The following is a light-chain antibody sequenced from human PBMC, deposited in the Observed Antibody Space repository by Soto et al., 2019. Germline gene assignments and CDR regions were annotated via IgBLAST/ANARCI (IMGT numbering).Light chain of an antibody. V-gene: IGKV3-11*01. Sequence: EVVLTQSPATLSLSPGEGASLSCRASQSVSRYLAWYQQKPDQAPRLLIYDVTNRATSIPARFSGSGSGTGFTLIILLIEPEDFAFYYCQQHNTCPTGFGGGATVEIK. J-gene: IGKJ4*01. CDR2: DVT. CDR3: QQHNTCPTG. CDR1: QSVSRY.